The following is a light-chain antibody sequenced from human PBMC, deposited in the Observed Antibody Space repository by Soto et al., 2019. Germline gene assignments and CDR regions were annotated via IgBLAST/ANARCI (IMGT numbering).Light chain of an antibody. J-gene: IGKJ1*01. CDR2: GAS. CDR1: QSVSSN. Sequence: EIVMTQSPATLSVSPGERATLSCRASQSVSSNLAWYQQKPGQVPRLLIYGASNRATGVSARFGGSGSGTEFTLTISSLQSEDFALYYCQQYQNLWTFGQGTKVDIK. CDR3: QQYQNLWT. V-gene: IGKV3-15*01.